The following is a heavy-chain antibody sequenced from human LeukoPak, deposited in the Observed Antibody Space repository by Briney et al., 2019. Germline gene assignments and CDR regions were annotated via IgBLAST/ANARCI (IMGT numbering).Heavy chain of an antibody. J-gene: IGHJ4*02. CDR2: ISIDGGNT. V-gene: IGHV3-64D*09. Sequence: PGGSLRLSCSASGFTFSTFAMHWVRQAPGKGLEYVSGISIDGGNTYYGDSVNGRFTISRDNSENTLYLQMNNLRAEDTAVYFCVAPSCGGGYCYAFDYWGQGTLVTVSS. CDR3: VAPSCGGGYCYAFDY. D-gene: IGHD2-15*01. CDR1: GFTFSTFA.